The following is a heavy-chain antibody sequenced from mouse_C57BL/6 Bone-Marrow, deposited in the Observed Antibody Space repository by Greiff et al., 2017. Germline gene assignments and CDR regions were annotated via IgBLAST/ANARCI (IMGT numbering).Heavy chain of an antibody. Sequence: VQLVESGAELVRPGTSVKVSCKASGYAFTNYLIEWVKQRPGQGLEWIGVINPGSGGTNYNEKFKGKATLTADKSSSTAYMQLSSLTSEDSAVYFCARGYYWFAYWPRDSGHCLC. CDR3: ARGYYWFAY. V-gene: IGHV1-54*01. J-gene: IGHJ3*01. CDR1: GYAFTNYL. CDR2: INPGSGGT. D-gene: IGHD1-1*01.